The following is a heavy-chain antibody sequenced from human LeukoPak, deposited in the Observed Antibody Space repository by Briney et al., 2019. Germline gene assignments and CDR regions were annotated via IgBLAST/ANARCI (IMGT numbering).Heavy chain of an antibody. CDR2: IYYSGST. D-gene: IGHD4-17*01. CDR1: GGSISSYY. CDR3: ARRLYGDYPFDY. J-gene: IGHJ4*02. V-gene: IGHV4-59*08. Sequence: SETLSLTCTVSGGSISSYYWSWIRQPPGKGLEWIGYIYYSGSTNYNPSLKSRVTISVDTSKNQFSLKLSSVTAADTAVYYCARRLYGDYPFDYWGQGTLVTVSS.